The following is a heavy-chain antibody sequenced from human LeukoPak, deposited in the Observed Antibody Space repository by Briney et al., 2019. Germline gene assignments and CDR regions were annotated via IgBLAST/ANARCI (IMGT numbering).Heavy chain of an antibody. J-gene: IGHJ4*02. CDR2: ISSSGSTI. CDR3: ARDRRYYDSSGYPHCL. D-gene: IGHD3-22*01. CDR1: GFTFSDYY. Sequence: GGSLRLSCAASGFTFSDYYMSWIRQAPGKGLEWVSYISSSGSTIYYADSVKGRFTISRDNAKNSLCLQMNSLRAEDTAVYYCARDRRYYDSSGYPHCLWGQGTLVTVSS. V-gene: IGHV3-11*04.